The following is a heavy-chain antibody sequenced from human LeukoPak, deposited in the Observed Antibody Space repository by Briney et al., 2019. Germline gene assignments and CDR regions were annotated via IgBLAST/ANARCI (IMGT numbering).Heavy chain of an antibody. V-gene: IGHV3-15*01. D-gene: IGHD3-22*01. CDR2: IKSKTDSGTT. CDR1: GFTFSSYD. CDR3: TCTGYYYDTSGYYYGDAFDI. Sequence: GGSLRLSCAASGFTFSSYDMSWVRQAPGKGLEWLGRIKSKTDSGTTDYAAPVKGRYTISRDDSKNTLYLQMNSLKSEDTAVYYCTCTGYYYDTSGYYYGDAFDIWGQGTMVTVSS. J-gene: IGHJ3*02.